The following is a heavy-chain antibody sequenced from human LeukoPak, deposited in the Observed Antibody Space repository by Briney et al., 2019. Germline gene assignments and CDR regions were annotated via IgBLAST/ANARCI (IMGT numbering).Heavy chain of an antibody. CDR2: IYSGGST. J-gene: IGHJ4*02. CDR3: ASLIYYGSGSPNYYFDY. CDR1: GFTVSSNY. D-gene: IGHD3-10*01. Sequence: GGSLRLSCAASGFTVSSNYMSWVRQAPGKGLEWVSVIYSGGSTYYADSVKGRFTISRDNSKNTLYLQMNSLRAEDTAVYYCASLIYYGSGSPNYYFDYWGQGTLVTVSS. V-gene: IGHV3-66*01.